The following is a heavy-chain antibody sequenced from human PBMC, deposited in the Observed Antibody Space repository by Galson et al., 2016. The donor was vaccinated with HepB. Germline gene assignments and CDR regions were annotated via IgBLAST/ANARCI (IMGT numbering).Heavy chain of an antibody. CDR1: GGSISSLGHY. Sequence: TLSLTCTVSGGSISSLGHYWTWIRQNPEKGLQWIGYMYYSGNAHYNPSLKSRVIISIDTSKNQFSLKLSSVTAAGTAVYFCARSNYHDTSRAFDIWGQGTVITVSS. D-gene: IGHD3-22*01. V-gene: IGHV4-31*03. CDR3: ARSNYHDTSRAFDI. CDR2: MYYSGNA. J-gene: IGHJ3*02.